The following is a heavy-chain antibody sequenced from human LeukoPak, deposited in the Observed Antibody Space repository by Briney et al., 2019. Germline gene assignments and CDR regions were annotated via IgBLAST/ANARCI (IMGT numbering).Heavy chain of an antibody. V-gene: IGHV4-39*01. CDR1: GGSISSSSYY. CDR2: IYYSGST. J-gene: IGHJ5*02. CDR3: ARCASVGATEFDP. D-gene: IGHD1-26*01. Sequence: RSSETLSLTCTVSGGSISSSSYYWGWIRQPPGKGLEWIGSIYYSGSTYYNPSLKSRVTISVDTSKNQFSLKLSSVTAADTAVYYCARCASVGATEFDPWGQGTLVTVSS.